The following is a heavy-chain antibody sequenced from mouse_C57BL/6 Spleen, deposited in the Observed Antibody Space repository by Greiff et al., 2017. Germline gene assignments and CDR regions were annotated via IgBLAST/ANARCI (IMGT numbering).Heavy chain of an antibody. J-gene: IGHJ4*01. CDR1: GFSLTSYG. D-gene: IGHD2-3*01. V-gene: IGHV2-2*01. CDR2: IWSGGST. CDR3: ATIYDGYYVLYYYARDY. Sequence: QVQLQQSGPGLVQPSQSLSITCTVSGFSLTSYGVHWVRQSPGKGLEWLGVIWSGGSTDYNAAFISRLSISKDNSKSQVFFKMNSLQAADTAIYYCATIYDGYYVLYYYARDYWGQGTSVTVSS.